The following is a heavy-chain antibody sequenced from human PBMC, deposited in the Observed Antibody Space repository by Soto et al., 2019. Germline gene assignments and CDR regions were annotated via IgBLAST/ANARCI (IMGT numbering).Heavy chain of an antibody. CDR2: IYYSGST. J-gene: IGHJ4*02. Sequence: SETLSLTCTVYGGSISSYYWSWIRQPPGKGLEWIGYIYYSGSTYYNPSLKSRVTISLDTSKNQFSLKLSSVTAADTAVYYCARAQGYGDSYFDYWGQGTLVTVSS. CDR1: GGSISSYY. D-gene: IGHD4-17*01. V-gene: IGHV4-59*01. CDR3: ARAQGYGDSYFDY.